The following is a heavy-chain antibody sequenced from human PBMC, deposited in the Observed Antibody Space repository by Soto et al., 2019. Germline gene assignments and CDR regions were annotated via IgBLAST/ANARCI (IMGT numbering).Heavy chain of an antibody. CDR2: IYYSGST. D-gene: IGHD3-22*01. J-gene: IGHJ4*02. V-gene: IGHV4-39*01. CDR1: GGSISSSSYY. Sequence: QLQLQESGPGLVKPSETLSLTCTVSGGSISSSSYYWGWIRQPPGKGLEWIGSIYYSGSTYYKPSLKSRVPISGDTFKNQFALKLSSVTAEDTAVYYCARIYRRGGYSPYYLDYWGQGTLVTVSS. CDR3: ARIYRRGGYSPYYLDY.